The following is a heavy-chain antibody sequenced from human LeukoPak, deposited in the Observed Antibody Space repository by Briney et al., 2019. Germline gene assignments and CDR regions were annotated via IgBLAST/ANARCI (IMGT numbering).Heavy chain of an antibody. V-gene: IGHV5-51*01. D-gene: IGHD3-9*01. CDR3: ARSVRYYDILTGYYTYYYGMDV. CDR1: GYSFTSYW. J-gene: IGHJ6*02. CDR2: IYPGDSDT. Sequence: GESLKISCKGSGYSFTSYWIGWVRQMPRKGLEWMGIIYPGDSDTRYSPSFQGQVTISADKSISTAYLQWSSLKASDTAMYYCARSVRYYDILTGYYTYYYGMDVWGQGTTVTVSS.